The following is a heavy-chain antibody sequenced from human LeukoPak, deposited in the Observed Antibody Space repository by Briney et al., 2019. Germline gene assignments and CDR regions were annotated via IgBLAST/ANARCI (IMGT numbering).Heavy chain of an antibody. CDR3: ARQFGRYDFRSGYYPSYYYYYYGMDV. CDR2: IYPGDSDT. J-gene: IGHJ6*02. V-gene: IGHV5-51*01. CDR1: GYSFTSYW. Sequence: GESLKISCKGSGYSFTSYWIGWVRQMPGKGLEWMGIIYPGDSDTRYSPSFQGQVTISADKSISTAYLQWSSLKASDTAMYYCARQFGRYDFRSGYYPSYYYYYYGMDVWGQGTTVTVSS. D-gene: IGHD3-3*01.